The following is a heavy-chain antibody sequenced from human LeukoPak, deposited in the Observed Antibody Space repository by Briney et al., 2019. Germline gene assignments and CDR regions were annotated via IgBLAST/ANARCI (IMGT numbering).Heavy chain of an antibody. D-gene: IGHD3-22*01. CDR1: GFTFSSYW. CDR3: ARVSSMIVVVITIVHYGMDV. V-gene: IGHV3-7*01. J-gene: IGHJ6*02. CDR2: IKQDGSEK. Sequence: PGGSLRLSCAASGFTFSSYWMSWVRQAPGKRLEWVANIKQDGSEKYYVDSVKGRFTISRDNAKNSLYLQMNSLRAEDTAVYYCARVSSMIVVVITIVHYGMDVWGQGTTVTVSS.